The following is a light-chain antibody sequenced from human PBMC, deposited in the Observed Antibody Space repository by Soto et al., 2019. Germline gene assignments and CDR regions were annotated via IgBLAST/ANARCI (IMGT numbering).Light chain of an antibody. CDR3: QQYNSLWT. J-gene: IGKJ1*01. CDR2: KAS. V-gene: IGKV1-5*03. Sequence: DIQLTQSPSTLSASVGDRVTITCRASQSISSWLAWYQQKPGKAPKLLIYKASSLESGVPSRCSGSGSGTEFTLTISSLQPDDFATYYCQQYNSLWTFGQGTKVEI. CDR1: QSISSW.